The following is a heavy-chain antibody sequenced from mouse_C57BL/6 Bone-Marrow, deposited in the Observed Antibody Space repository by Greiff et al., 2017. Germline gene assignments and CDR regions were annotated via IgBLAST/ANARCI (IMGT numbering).Heavy chain of an antibody. CDR2: IHPSDSDT. V-gene: IGHV1-74*01. D-gene: IGHD2-1*01. CDR1: GYTFTSYR. J-gene: IGHJ2*01. Sequence: QVQLQQPGAELVKPGASVKVSCKASGYTFTSYRMHWVKQRPGQGLEWIGRIHPSDSDTNYNQKFKGKATLTVDTSSSTAYMQLSSQTSEDSAVYYCAIDYGNFYYWGQGTTLTVSA. CDR3: AIDYGNFYY.